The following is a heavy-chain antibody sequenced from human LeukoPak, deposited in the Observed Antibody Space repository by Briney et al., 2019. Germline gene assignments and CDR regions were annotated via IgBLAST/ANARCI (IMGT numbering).Heavy chain of an antibody. J-gene: IGHJ6*02. CDR1: SGSFGGYY. Sequence: SETLSLTCDVYSGSFGGYYWSWIRQPPGKGVEWIGNLFHTRGAWYKSSLKSRVTTSVDTSKNEFSLKLSSVTAADTAVYYCARTSEGVEYCGGDCYSYGMDVWGQGTTVTVSS. D-gene: IGHD2-21*01. V-gene: IGHV4-34*12. CDR2: LFHTRGA. CDR3: ARTSEGVEYCGGDCYSYGMDV.